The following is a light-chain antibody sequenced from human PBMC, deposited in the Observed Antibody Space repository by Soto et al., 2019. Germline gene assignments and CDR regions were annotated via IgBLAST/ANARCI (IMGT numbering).Light chain of an antibody. CDR3: QQYGETPWT. Sequence: EVVLTQSPGTLSLSPGERATLSCRASQSVGSTYLAWYQRKPGQAPRLLIYGVSSRATGIPDRFSGSGSGTDFTRSISRLEPEDFAVYYCQQYGETPWTFGQGTKVEIK. CDR1: QSVGSTY. V-gene: IGKV3-20*01. CDR2: GVS. J-gene: IGKJ1*01.